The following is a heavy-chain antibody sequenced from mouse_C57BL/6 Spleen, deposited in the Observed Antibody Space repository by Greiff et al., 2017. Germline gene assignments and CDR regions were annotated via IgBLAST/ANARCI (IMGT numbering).Heavy chain of an antibody. CDR1: GYTFTDSN. D-gene: IGHD2-4*01. J-gene: IGHJ2*01. Sequence: VQLQQSGPELVKPGASVKMSCKASGYTFTDSNMHWVKQSHGKSLEWIGYINPNNGGTSYNQKFKGKATWTVNKSSSTAYMELRSLTSEDSAVYYCARGRLRQVYWGQGTTLTVSS. CDR3: ARGRLRQVY. CDR2: INPNNGGT. V-gene: IGHV1-22*01.